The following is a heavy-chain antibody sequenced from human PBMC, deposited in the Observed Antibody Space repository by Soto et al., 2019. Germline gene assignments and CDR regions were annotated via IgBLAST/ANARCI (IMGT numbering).Heavy chain of an antibody. V-gene: IGHV3-11*01. CDR1: GFTFSDYY. CDR2: ISSTSGTI. CDR3: ARSQSLLVVVPGG. Sequence: QVQLVESGGGLVKPGGSLRLSCAAFGFTFSDYYMTWIRQAPGKGLEWLSYISSTSGTIYYADSVKGRFTISRDNAKNSLYLQMNSLRAEDTAVYYCARSQSLLVVVPGGWGQGTLVTVSS. J-gene: IGHJ4*02. D-gene: IGHD2-21*01.